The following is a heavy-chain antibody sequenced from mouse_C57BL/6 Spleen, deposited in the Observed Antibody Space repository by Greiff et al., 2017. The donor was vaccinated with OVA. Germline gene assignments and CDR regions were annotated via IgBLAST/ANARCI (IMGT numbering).Heavy chain of an antibody. Sequence: EVMLVESGGGLVQPGGSLKLSCAASGFTFSDYYMYWVRQTPEKRLEWVAYISNGGGSTYYPDTVKGRFTISRDNAKNTLYLQMSRLKSEDTAMYYCARRFYYGNYEWYFDVWGTGTTVTVSS. CDR1: GFTFSDYY. V-gene: IGHV5-12*01. CDR3: ARRFYYGNYEWYFDV. D-gene: IGHD2-1*01. CDR2: ISNGGGST. J-gene: IGHJ1*03.